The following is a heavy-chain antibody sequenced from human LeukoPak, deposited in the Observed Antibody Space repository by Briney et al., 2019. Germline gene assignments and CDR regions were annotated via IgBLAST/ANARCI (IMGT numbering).Heavy chain of an antibody. Sequence: GGSLRLSCAASGFTFSSYSMNWVRQSPGKGLEWVSYISSSSNTIYYADSVKGRFTISRDNAKNSLYLQMNSLRDEDTAVYYCARADHYDSSGYPLGYWGQGTLVTVYS. V-gene: IGHV3-48*02. CDR2: ISSSSNTI. CDR3: ARADHYDSSGYPLGY. CDR1: GFTFSSYS. D-gene: IGHD3-22*01. J-gene: IGHJ4*02.